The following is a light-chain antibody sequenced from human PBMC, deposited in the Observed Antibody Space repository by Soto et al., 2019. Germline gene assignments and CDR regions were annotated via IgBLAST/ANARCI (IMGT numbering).Light chain of an antibody. CDR3: CSYAGSSTG. V-gene: IGLV2-23*01. CDR2: EGS. Sequence: QSALTQPASVSGSPGQSITISCTGTSSDVGSYNLVSWYQQHPGKAPKLMIYEGSKRPSGVSNRFSGSKSGNTASLTISGLQADDEADYYCCSYAGSSTGFGGGTKVTVL. J-gene: IGLJ2*01. CDR1: SSDVGSYNL.